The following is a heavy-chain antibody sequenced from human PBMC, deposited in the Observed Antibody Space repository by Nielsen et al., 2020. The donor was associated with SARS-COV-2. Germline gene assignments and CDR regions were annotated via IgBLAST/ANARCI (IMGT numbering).Heavy chain of an antibody. J-gene: IGHJ6*02. V-gene: IGHV4-31*03. CDR3: ARGRREAACMDV. Sequence: LRLSCTVSGGSISSGGYYWSWIRQHPGKGLEWIGYIYYSGSPYYNRSLKSRVSISVDTSKNQFALKLSSVTVADTAVYYCARGRREAACMDVWGQGTTVTVSS. D-gene: IGHD6-13*01. CDR2: IYYSGSP. CDR1: GGSISSGGYY.